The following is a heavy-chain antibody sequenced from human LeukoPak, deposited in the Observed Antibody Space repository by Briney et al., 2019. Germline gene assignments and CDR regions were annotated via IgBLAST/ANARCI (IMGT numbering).Heavy chain of an antibody. V-gene: IGHV4-34*01. J-gene: IGHJ4*02. CDR2: INHSGST. CDR3: ASYGSGSRTFDY. Sequence: SETLSLTCAVYGGSFSGYYWSWIRQPSGKGLEWIGEINHSGSTNYNPSLKSRVTISVDTSKNQFSLKLSSVTAADTAVYYCASYGSGSRTFDYWGQGTLVTVSS. D-gene: IGHD3-10*01. CDR1: GGSFSGYY.